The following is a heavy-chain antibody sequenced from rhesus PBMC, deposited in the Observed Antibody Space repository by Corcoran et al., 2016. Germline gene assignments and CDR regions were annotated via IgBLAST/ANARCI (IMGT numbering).Heavy chain of an antibody. V-gene: IGHV4-76*01. J-gene: IGHJ6*01. Sequence: QVQLQESGPGVVKPSETLSLTCAVSGGSISGGYDWSWIRQPPGKGLEWIGYIFGRSGITNYNPSLKNRVTISKDASKNEFSLKLSSVTAADTAVYYCGSGSWNGVLDSWGQGVVVTVSS. CDR3: GSGSWNGVLDS. CDR2: IFGRSGIT. CDR1: GGSISGGYD. D-gene: IGHD6-25*01.